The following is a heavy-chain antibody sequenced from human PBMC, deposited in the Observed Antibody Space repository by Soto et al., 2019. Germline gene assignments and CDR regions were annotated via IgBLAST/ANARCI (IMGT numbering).Heavy chain of an antibody. CDR1: GYTFTSYD. Sequence: ASVKVSCKASGYTFTSYDINWVRQATGQGLEWMGWMNPNSGNTGYAQKFQGRVTMTRNSSISTAYMERSSLRSEDTAVYYCARALVVPAATGVLSYAFDIWGQGTMVTVSS. CDR3: ARALVVPAATGVLSYAFDI. D-gene: IGHD2-2*01. V-gene: IGHV1-8*01. CDR2: MNPNSGNT. J-gene: IGHJ3*02.